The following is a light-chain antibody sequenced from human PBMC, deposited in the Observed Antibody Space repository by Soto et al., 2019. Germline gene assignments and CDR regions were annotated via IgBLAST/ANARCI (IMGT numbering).Light chain of an antibody. CDR2: GAS. Sequence: EIVLTQSPGTLSLSPGERATLSCRASQSVSSSYLAWYQQKPGQAPRLLIYGASNRATGIPDRFSASGSGTDFTLTISRLEPEDFAVYYCKQYGSSPPYTFGQGTKLEN. CDR1: QSVSSSY. CDR3: KQYGSSPPYT. V-gene: IGKV3-20*01. J-gene: IGKJ2*01.